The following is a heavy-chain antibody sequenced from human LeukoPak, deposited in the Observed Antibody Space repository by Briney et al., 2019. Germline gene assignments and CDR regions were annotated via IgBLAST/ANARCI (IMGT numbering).Heavy chain of an antibody. Sequence: GGSLRLSCAASGFTFTTYVMGWVRQAPGTGLEWVSSISGTSVNIEYADSVKGRFTISRDNSKNTLYLQMNSLRAEDTAVYYCAKKLPANREFDYWGQGTLVIVSS. J-gene: IGHJ4*02. CDR2: ISGTSVNI. D-gene: IGHD1-14*01. CDR3: AKKLPANREFDY. V-gene: IGHV3-23*01. CDR1: GFTFTTYV.